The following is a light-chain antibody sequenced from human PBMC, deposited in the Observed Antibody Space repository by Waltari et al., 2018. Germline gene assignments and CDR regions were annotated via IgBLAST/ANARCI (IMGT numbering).Light chain of an antibody. CDR3: MQSIQLPLT. V-gene: IGKV2D-29*01. CDR2: EVS. CDR1: QSLLHSDGKTN. Sequence: DSVMTQTPHSLPVAPGQRASISCNSTQSLLHSDGKTNLYWYLQKPGQPPQLLIYEVSNRFSGVPDRFSGRGSGTDFTLKISRVEAEDVGVYYCMQSIQLPLTFGGGTKVEIK. J-gene: IGKJ4*01.